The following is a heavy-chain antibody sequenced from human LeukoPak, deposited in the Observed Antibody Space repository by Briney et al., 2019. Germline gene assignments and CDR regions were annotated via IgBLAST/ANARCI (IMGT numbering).Heavy chain of an antibody. CDR2: IYPGESDT. J-gene: IGHJ4*02. Sequence: GESLKISGQGSGYSFTSYWIGWVRQMPGKGLEWMGIIYPGESDTRYSPSFQGQVTISADKSISTAYLQWSSLKASDTAMYYCARAGGYCSGGSCYFDYWGQGTLVTVSS. CDR1: GYSFTSYW. CDR3: ARAGGYCSGGSCYFDY. D-gene: IGHD2-15*01. V-gene: IGHV5-51*01.